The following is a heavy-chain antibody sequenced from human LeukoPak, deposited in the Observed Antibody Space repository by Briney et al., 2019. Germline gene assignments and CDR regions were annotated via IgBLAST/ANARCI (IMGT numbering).Heavy chain of an antibody. J-gene: IGHJ4*02. CDR3: ARRGEGSGYFYY. CDR1: GSRFTSNR. Sequence: SGQSSGSRFTSNRSGGVRQMHGKGLEWMGIIYPGDSDTRYSTSFQGQVVITADKPISTAYLQWSSLKASETAMYYCARRGEGSGYFYYWGQGTLVTVSS. CDR2: IYPGDSDT. V-gene: IGHV5-51*04. D-gene: IGHD3-3*01.